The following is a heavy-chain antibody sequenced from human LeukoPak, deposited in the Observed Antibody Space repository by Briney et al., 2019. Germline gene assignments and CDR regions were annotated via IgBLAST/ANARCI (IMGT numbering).Heavy chain of an antibody. CDR2: IYYSGST. Sequence: SETLSLTCTVSGGSISSHYWSWIRQPPGKGLEWIGYIYYSGSTNYNPSLKSRVTISVDTSKNQFSLKLSSVTAADTAVYYWARGYSSSWYLGLSGYYMDVWGKGTTVTVSS. CDR1: GGSISSHY. V-gene: IGHV4-59*11. CDR3: ARGYSSSWYLGLSGYYMDV. D-gene: IGHD6-13*01. J-gene: IGHJ6*03.